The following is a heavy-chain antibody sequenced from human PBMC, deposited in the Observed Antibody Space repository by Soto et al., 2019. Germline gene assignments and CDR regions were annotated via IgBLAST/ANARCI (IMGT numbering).Heavy chain of an antibody. CDR1: GGSISSYY. V-gene: IGHV4-59*01. CDR2: TYYSGST. CDR3: ARVWGGAFDI. D-gene: IGHD3-10*01. Sequence: SETLSLTCTVSGGSISSYYWSWIRQPPGKGLEWIGYTYYSGSTNYNPSLKSRVTISVDTSKNQFSLKLSSVTAADTAVYYCARVWGGAFDIWGQGTMVTVSS. J-gene: IGHJ3*02.